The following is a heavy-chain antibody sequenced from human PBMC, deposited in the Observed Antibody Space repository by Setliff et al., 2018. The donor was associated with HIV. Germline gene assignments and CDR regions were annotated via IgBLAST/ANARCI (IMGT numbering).Heavy chain of an antibody. D-gene: IGHD3-10*01. Sequence: GSLRLSCAASGFTFSDCSMNWVRQAPGKGLEWISYITSTGSTIFYADSVKGRFTISRDNDKNSVHLQMTSLRAADTAVYYCARGDRWFGEHYFDYWGQGTLVTVSS. J-gene: IGHJ4*02. CDR1: GFTFSDCS. CDR3: ARGDRWFGEHYFDY. V-gene: IGHV3-48*01. CDR2: ITSTGSTI.